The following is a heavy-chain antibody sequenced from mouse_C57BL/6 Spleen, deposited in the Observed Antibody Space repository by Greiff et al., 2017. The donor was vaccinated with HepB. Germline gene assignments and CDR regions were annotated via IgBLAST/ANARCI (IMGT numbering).Heavy chain of an antibody. V-gene: IGHV3-6*01. D-gene: IGHD1-1*01. CDR1: GYSITSGYY. CDR3: ARETNYYGSSSYWYFDV. J-gene: IGHJ1*03. CDR2: ISYDGSN. Sequence: VQLQQSGPGLVKPSQSLSLTCSVTGYSITSGYYWNWIRQFPGNKLEWMGYISYDGSNNYNPSLKNRISITRDTSKNQFFLKLNSVTTEDTATYYCARETNYYGSSSYWYFDVWGTGTTVTVSS.